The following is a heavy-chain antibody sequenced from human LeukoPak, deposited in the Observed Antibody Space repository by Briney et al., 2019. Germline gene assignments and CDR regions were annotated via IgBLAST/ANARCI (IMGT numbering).Heavy chain of an antibody. J-gene: IGHJ6*03. V-gene: IGHV1-18*01. CDR3: VRIVATTYYYYYMDV. D-gene: IGHD5-12*01. CDR2: ISAYNGNT. Sequence: GASVKVSCKASGYTFTSYGISWVRQAPGQGLEWMGWISAYNGNTNYAQKLQGRVTMTTDTSTSTAYMELRSLRSDDTAVYYCVRIVATTYYYYYMDVWGKGTTVTISS. CDR1: GYTFTSYG.